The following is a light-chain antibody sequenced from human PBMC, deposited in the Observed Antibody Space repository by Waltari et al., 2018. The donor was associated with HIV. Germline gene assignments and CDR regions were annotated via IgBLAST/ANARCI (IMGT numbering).Light chain of an antibody. CDR2: DVN. J-gene: IGLJ2*01. V-gene: IGLV2-11*01. Sequence: QSALTQPHSVSGSPGQSVTISCTGTSSDIGGYNYVSWYRQFPGKAPSVIIHDVNKRPSVVPYRFSGSKSGNTASLTISGLQTDDEADYYCCSYAGNSDVVFGGGTTLTVL. CDR1: SSDIGGYNY. CDR3: CSYAGNSDVV.